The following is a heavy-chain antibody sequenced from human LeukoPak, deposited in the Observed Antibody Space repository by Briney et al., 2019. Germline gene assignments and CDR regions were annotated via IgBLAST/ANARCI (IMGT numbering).Heavy chain of an antibody. J-gene: IGHJ3*02. CDR3: ARTPEPWFGELPYAFDI. CDR2: IYPGDSDT. CDR1: GYGFTSYW. V-gene: IGHV5-51*01. D-gene: IGHD3-10*01. Sequence: GESLKISCKGSGYGFTSYWIGWVRQMPGKGLEWMGIIYPGDSDTRYSPSFQGQVTISADKSISTAYLQWSSLKASDTAMYYCARTPEPWFGELPYAFDIWGQGTMVTVSS.